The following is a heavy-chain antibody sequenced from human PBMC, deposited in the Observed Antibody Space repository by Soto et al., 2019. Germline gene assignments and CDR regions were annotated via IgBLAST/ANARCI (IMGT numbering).Heavy chain of an antibody. CDR2: ISGSGGST. V-gene: IGHV3-23*01. CDR3: AKVWEMWIQLWSLFDY. CDR1: GFTFSSYA. Sequence: HPGGSLRLSCAASGFTFSSYAMSWVRQAPGKGLEWVSAISGSGGSTYYADSVKGRFTISRDNSKNTLYLQMNSLRAEDTAVYYCAKVWEMWIQLWSLFDYWGQGTLVTVSS. J-gene: IGHJ4*02. D-gene: IGHD5-18*01.